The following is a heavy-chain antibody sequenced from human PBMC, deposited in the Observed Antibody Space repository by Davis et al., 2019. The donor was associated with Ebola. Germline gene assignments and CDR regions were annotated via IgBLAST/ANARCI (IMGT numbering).Heavy chain of an antibody. V-gene: IGHV5-51*01. CDR3: ARRSDSSGYYYVADY. CDR2: IYPGDSDT. J-gene: IGHJ4*02. Sequence: KVSCKGSGYSFTSYWIGWVRQMPGKGLEWMGIIYPGDSDTRYSPSFQGQVTISADKSISTAYLQWSSLKASDTAMYYCARRSDSSGYYYVADYWGQGTLVTVSS. D-gene: IGHD3-22*01. CDR1: GYSFTSYW.